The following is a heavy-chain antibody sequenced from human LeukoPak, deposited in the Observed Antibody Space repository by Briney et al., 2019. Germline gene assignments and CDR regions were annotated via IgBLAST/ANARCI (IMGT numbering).Heavy chain of an antibody. CDR1: GFTFSSHW. D-gene: IGHD5-12*01. CDR2: IKEDGSVK. CDR3: ARDSTWRLDY. Sequence: GGSLSLSCTASGFTFSSHWMTWVRQPPGEGLEWVANIKEDGSVKYYVDSVKGRFTISRDNTKNALYLQMNSLRADDTAVYFCARDSTWRLDYWGQGTLITVSS. J-gene: IGHJ4*02. V-gene: IGHV3-7*03.